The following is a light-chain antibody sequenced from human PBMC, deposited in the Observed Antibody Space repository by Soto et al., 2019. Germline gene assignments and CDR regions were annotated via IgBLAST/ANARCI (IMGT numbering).Light chain of an antibody. CDR3: QAWDSSTGV. CDR1: KLGDKY. Sequence: SYELIQPPSVSVSPGQTASITCSGDKLGDKYACWYQQKSGQSPVLVIYQDSKRPSGTPERFSGSNSGNTATLTISGTQAMDEADYFCQAWDSSTGVFGGGTKLTVL. V-gene: IGLV3-1*01. J-gene: IGLJ2*01. CDR2: QDS.